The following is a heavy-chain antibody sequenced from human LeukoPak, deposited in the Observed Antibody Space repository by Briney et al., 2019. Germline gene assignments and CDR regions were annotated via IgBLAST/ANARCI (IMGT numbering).Heavy chain of an antibody. CDR2: INPSGGST. D-gene: IGHD3-10*01. CDR1: GYTFTSYG. V-gene: IGHV1-46*01. CDR3: AATYYYGSGSYYLLGY. Sequence: GASVKVSCKASGYTFTSYGISWVRQAPGQGLEWMGIINPSGGSTSYAQKFQGRVTMTRDTSISTAYMELSRLRSDDTAVYYCAATYYYGSGSYYLLGYWGQGTLVTVSS. J-gene: IGHJ4*02.